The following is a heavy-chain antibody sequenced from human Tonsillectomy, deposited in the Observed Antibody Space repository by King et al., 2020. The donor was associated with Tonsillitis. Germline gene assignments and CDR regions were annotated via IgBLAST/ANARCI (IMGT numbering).Heavy chain of an antibody. CDR1: GFTFSSYA. D-gene: IGHD3-3*01. V-gene: IGHV3-23*04. CDR2: ISVSGGST. J-gene: IGHJ3*02. CDR3: AKDLRRFWSGYYTGRAFDI. Sequence: VQLVESGGGLVQPGGSLRLSCAASGFTFSSYAMSWVRQAPGKGLDWVSAISVSGGSTYYADSVKGRFTISRDNSKNTLYLQMNSLRAEDTAVYYCAKDLRRFWSGYYTGRAFDIWGQGTMVTVSS.